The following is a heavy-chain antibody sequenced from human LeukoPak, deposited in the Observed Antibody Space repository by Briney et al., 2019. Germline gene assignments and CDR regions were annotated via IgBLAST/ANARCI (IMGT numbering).Heavy chain of an antibody. D-gene: IGHD1-26*01. CDR2: IYPGDSDT. CDR3: ARWGGSYNKNWFDP. V-gene: IGHV5-51*01. Sequence: GESLKISCKGSGYSFTSYWTGWVRQMPGKGLEWMGIIYPGDSDTRYSPSFQGQVIMSADKSISTAYLQWNSLKASDTAMYYCARWGGSYNKNWFDPWGQGTLVTVSS. CDR1: GYSFTSYW. J-gene: IGHJ5*02.